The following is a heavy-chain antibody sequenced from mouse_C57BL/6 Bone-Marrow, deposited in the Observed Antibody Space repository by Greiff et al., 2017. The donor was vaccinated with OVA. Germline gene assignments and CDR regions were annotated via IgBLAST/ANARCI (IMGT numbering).Heavy chain of an antibody. Sequence: EVKLMESGEGLVKPGGSLKLSCAASGFTFSSYAMSWVRQTPEKRLEWVAYISSGGDYIYYADTVKGRFTISRDNARNTLYLQMSSLKSEDTAMYYCTREDYCYAMDYWGQGTSVTVSS. CDR2: ISSGGDYI. CDR3: TREDYCYAMDY. J-gene: IGHJ4*01. D-gene: IGHD2-13*01. V-gene: IGHV5-9-1*02. CDR1: GFTFSSYA.